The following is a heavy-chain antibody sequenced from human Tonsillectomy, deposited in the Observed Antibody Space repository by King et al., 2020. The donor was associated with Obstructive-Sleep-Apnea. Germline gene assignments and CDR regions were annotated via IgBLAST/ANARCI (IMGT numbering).Heavy chain of an antibody. CDR1: GYTFTGYY. V-gene: IGHV1-2*02. D-gene: IGHD4-17*01. CDR2: INPNSGGT. J-gene: IGHJ3*02. Sequence: VQLVQSGAEVKKPGASVKVSCKASGYTFTGYYIHWVRQAPGQGLEWMGWINPNSGGTKYAQKFQGRVTVTRDMSIDTAYMELSSLTSDDTAVYYCAREAIPPMTSVTTSGLVSSVPGWSDAFDIWGQGTKVTVSS. CDR3: AREAIPPMTSVTTSGLVSSVPGWSDAFDI.